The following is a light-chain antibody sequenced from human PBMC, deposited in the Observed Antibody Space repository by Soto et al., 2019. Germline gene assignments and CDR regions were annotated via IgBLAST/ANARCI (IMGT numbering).Light chain of an antibody. CDR2: DVS. V-gene: IGLV2-14*03. Sequence: QSALTQPASVSGSPGQSISFSCTGTSSDVGAYNYISWYQQHPGKAPKLIIYDVSNRPSGVSSRFSGSKSGNTASLTISGLQAEDGADYYCSAYTITSPYVFGTGTKLTVL. CDR3: SAYTITSPYV. J-gene: IGLJ1*01. CDR1: SSDVGAYNY.